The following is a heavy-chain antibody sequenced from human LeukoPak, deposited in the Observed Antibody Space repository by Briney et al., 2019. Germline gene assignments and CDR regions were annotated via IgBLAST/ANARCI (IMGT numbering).Heavy chain of an antibody. CDR1: GSRFTSYW. D-gene: IGHD2-2*01. Sequence: GAPLKISGKGSGSRFTSYWIGGGRQMPGKGLEWMGIIYPGDSDTRYSPSFQGQVTISADKSISTAYLQWSSLKASDTAMYYCARLGYCSSTSCYAHYYGMDVWGQGTTVTVSS. V-gene: IGHV5-51*01. CDR2: IYPGDSDT. CDR3: ARLGYCSSTSCYAHYYGMDV. J-gene: IGHJ6*02.